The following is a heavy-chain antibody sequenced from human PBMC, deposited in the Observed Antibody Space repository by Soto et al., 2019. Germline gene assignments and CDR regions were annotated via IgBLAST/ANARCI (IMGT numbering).Heavy chain of an antibody. V-gene: IGHV5-51*01. CDR1: GYSFTSYW. CDR2: IYPGDSDT. Sequence: PGESLKISCKGSGYSFTSYWIGWVRRMPGKGLEWMGIIYPGDSDTRYSPSFQGQVTISADKSISTAYLQWSSLKASDTAMYYYARTSAAGKYYYGMDVWGQGTTVTVSS. CDR3: ARTSAAGKYYYGMDV. J-gene: IGHJ6*02. D-gene: IGHD6-13*01.